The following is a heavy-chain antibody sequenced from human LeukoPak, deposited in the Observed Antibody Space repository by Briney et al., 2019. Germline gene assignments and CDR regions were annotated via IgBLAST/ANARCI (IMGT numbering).Heavy chain of an antibody. V-gene: IGHV3-33*01. Sequence: GRSLRLSCAASGFTFSGYGMHWVRQAPGKGLEWVAVIWYDGSNKYYADSVKGRFTISRDNSKNTLYLQMNSLRAEDTAVYHCARGGYCSSTSCYVAEYFQHWGQGTLVTVSS. CDR2: IWYDGSNK. CDR1: GFTFSGYG. CDR3: ARGGYCSSTSCYVAEYFQH. J-gene: IGHJ1*01. D-gene: IGHD2-2*01.